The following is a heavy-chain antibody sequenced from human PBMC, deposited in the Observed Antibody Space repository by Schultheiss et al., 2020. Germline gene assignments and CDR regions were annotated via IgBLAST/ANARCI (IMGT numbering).Heavy chain of an antibody. CDR2: IRSKANSYAT. D-gene: IGHD6-19*01. CDR1: GFTFSGSA. Sequence: GESLKISCAASGFTFSGSAMHWVRQASGKGLEWVGRIRSKANSYATAYAASVKGRFTISRDNSKNTLYLQMNSLRAEDTAVYYCAREERGGWYRRHFDYWGQGTLVTVSS. V-gene: IGHV3-73*01. CDR3: AREERGGWYRRHFDY. J-gene: IGHJ4*02.